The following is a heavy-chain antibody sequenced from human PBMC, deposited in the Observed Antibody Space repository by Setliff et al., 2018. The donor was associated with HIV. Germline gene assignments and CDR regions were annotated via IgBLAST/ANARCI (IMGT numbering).Heavy chain of an antibody. V-gene: IGHV4-61*09. CDR1: GDSISSGGYF. J-gene: IGHJ5*02. CDR2: IHTTGST. CDR3: ARRPYSSGRFDP. Sequence: TLSLTCTVSGDSISSGGYFWSWIRQPAGKGLEWVGHIHTTGSTNYNPSLKSRVIVAIDTPQNQFFLRLTSVTAADTAVYFCARRPYSSGRFDPWGQGTLVTVSS. D-gene: IGHD6-19*01.